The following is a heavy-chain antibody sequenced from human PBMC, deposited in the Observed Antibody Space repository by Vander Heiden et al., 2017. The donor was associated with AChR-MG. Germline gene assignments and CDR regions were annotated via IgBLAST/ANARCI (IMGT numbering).Heavy chain of an antibody. J-gene: IGHJ5*02. Sequence: QVQLVESGGGVVQLGRSLRLSCAASGFILSSYGMHWVRQAPGKWLEWVAVISYHGSNKYYADSVNCRFTISRDNSKNTLFLQMNSLRADDTAVYYCAKRRRSPIVVPPRSDDPWGGGSLVTISS. CDR2: ISYHGSNK. CDR3: AKRRRSPIVVPPRSDDP. V-gene: IGHV3-30*18. D-gene: IGHD2-2*01. CDR1: GFILSSYG.